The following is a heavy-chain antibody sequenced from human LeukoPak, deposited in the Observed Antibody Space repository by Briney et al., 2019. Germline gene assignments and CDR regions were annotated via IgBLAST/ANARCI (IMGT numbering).Heavy chain of an antibody. CDR1: GFTFSSYA. CDR2: IKSKTDGGTT. D-gene: IGHD3-22*01. V-gene: IGHV3-15*01. J-gene: IGHJ4*02. CDR3: TTGIVVVITNDY. Sequence: GGSLRLSCAASGFTFSSYAMSWVRQAPGKGLEWVGRIKSKTDGGTTDYAAPVKGRFTISRDDSKNTLYLQMNSLKTEDTAVYYCTTGIVVVITNDYWGQGTLVTASS.